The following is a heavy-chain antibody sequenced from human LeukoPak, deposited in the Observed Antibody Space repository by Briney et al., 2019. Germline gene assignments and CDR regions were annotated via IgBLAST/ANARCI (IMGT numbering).Heavy chain of an antibody. CDR2: IYYSGST. V-gene: IGHV4-59*01. CDR1: GGSISSYY. D-gene: IGHD2-15*01. Sequence: PSETLSLTCTVSGGSISSYYWSWIRQPPGKGLEWIGYIYYSGSTNYNPSLKSRVTISVDTSKNQFSLKLSSVTAADTAVYYCARALIGGSGLSSDASDVWGRGTMVTVSS. CDR3: ARALIGGSGLSSDASDV. J-gene: IGHJ3*01.